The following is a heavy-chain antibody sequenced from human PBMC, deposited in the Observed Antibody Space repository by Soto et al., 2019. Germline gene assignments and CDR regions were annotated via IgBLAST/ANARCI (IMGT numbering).Heavy chain of an antibody. J-gene: IGHJ3*02. CDR1: SGPFSGYY. Sequence: QVQLQQWGAGLLKPSETLSLTCAVSSGPFSGYYWSWIRQSPGKGLEWIGEISHSGSTNYNPSLKSRVTISVDTSKNQFSLKLSSVTAADTAVYYCAISYITNDAFDIWGHGTLVTVSS. D-gene: IGHD1-1*01. V-gene: IGHV4-34*01. CDR3: AISYITNDAFDI. CDR2: ISHSGST.